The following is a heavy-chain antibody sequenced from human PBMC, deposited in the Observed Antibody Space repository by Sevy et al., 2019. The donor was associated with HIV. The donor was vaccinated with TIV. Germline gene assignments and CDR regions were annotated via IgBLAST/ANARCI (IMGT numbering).Heavy chain of an antibody. D-gene: IGHD4-17*01. Sequence: GGSLRLSCAASGFTFSSYAMHWVRQAPGKGLEWVAVISYDGSNKYYADSVKGQFTISRDNSKNTLYLQMNSLRAEDTAVYYCARDAGNCDYGFYAFDIWGQGTMVTVSS. CDR1: GFTFSSYA. CDR2: ISYDGSNK. J-gene: IGHJ3*02. V-gene: IGHV3-30-3*01. CDR3: ARDAGNCDYGFYAFDI.